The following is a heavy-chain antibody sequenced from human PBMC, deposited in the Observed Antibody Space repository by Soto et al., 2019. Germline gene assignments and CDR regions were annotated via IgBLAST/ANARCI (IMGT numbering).Heavy chain of an antibody. D-gene: IGHD6-13*01. CDR3: ARDLIDSSSWYAPDV. V-gene: IGHV1-69*08. CDR1: GGTFSSYT. Sequence: QVQLVQSGAEVKKPGSSVKVSCKASGGTFSSYTISWVRQAPGQGLEWMGRIIPILGIANYAQKFQGRVTITADKSTSKADMELSSLRSEDTAVYYCARDLIDSSSWYAPDVWGQGTTVTVSS. CDR2: IIPILGIA. J-gene: IGHJ6*02.